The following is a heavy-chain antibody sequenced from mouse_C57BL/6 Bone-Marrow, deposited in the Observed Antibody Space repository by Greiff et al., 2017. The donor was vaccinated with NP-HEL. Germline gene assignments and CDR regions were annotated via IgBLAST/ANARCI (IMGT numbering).Heavy chain of an antibody. CDR2: ISNGGGST. D-gene: IGHD1-1*02. CDR1: GFTFSDYY. CDR3: ARLGWVGAMDY. V-gene: IGHV5-12*01. Sequence: EVQVVESGGGLVQPGGSLKLSCAASGFTFSDYYMYWVRQTPEKRLEWVAYISNGGGSTYYPDTVKGRFTISRDNAKNTLYLQMSRLKSEDTAMYYCARLGWVGAMDYWGQGTSVTVSS. J-gene: IGHJ4*01.